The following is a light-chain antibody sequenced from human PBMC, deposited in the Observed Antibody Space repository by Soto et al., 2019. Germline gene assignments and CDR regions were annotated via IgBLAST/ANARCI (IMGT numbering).Light chain of an antibody. CDR3: SSYTTSNTRQIV. J-gene: IGLJ1*01. CDR2: DVS. V-gene: IGLV2-14*03. CDR1: SSDVGGYNY. Sequence: QSVLTQPASVSGSPGQSITISCTGTSSDVGGYNYVSWYQRHPGKAHKLIIYDVSNRPSGVSIRFSGSKSDNTASLTISGLQPEDEADYHCSSYTTSNTRQIVFGTGTKVTVL.